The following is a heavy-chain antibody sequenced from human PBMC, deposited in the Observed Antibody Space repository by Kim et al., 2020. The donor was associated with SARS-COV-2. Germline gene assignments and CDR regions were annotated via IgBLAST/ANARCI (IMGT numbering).Heavy chain of an antibody. CDR2: ISSNGGST. CDR3: ARDGGIAIFGVSPLRYYGMDV. D-gene: IGHD3-3*01. J-gene: IGHJ6*02. Sequence: GGSLRLSCAASGFTFSSYAIHWVRQAPGKGLEYVSAISSNGGSTYYANSVKGRFTISRDNSKNTLYLQMGSLRAEDMAVYYCARDGGIAIFGVSPLRYYGMDVWGQGTTVTVSS. V-gene: IGHV3-64*01. CDR1: GFTFSSYA.